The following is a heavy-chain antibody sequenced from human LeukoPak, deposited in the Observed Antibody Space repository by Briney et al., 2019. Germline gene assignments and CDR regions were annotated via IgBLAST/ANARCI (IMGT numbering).Heavy chain of an antibody. Sequence: SETLSLTCTVSGYSISSGYYWGWIRQPPGKGLEWIGSIYHSGSTYYNPSLKSRVTISVDTSKNQFSLKLSSVTAADTAVYYCARDVWGSYGFDYWGQGTLVTVSS. CDR3: ARDVWGSYGFDY. CDR1: GYSISSGYY. V-gene: IGHV4-38-2*02. D-gene: IGHD3-16*01. J-gene: IGHJ4*02. CDR2: IYHSGST.